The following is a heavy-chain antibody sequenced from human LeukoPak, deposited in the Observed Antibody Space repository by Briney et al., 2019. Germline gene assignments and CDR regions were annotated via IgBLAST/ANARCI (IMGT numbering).Heavy chain of an antibody. V-gene: IGHV1-46*01. J-gene: IGHJ4*02. CDR2: INPSGGST. CDR1: GYTFTSYY. Sequence: ASVKVSCKASGYTFTSYYMHWVRQAPGQGLERMGIINPSGGSTSYAQKFQGRVTMTRDTSTSTVYMELSSLRSEDTAVYYCARTYYYGSGSYYSAVYWGQGTLVTVSS. D-gene: IGHD3-10*01. CDR3: ARTYYYGSGSYYSAVY.